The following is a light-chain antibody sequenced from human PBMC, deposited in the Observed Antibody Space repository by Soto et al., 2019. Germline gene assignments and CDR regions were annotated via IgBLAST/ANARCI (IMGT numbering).Light chain of an antibody. CDR2: YAS. Sequence: EIMMTQSPATLSVSPGERATLSSRASHNVKNNLAWYQQKPGQAPRLLIYYASTRATGIPARFSGSGSGTEFTLTISSLQSEDFALYYCQQYNNWPPITFGQGTRLEIK. J-gene: IGKJ5*01. V-gene: IGKV3-15*01. CDR3: QQYNNWPPIT. CDR1: HNVKNN.